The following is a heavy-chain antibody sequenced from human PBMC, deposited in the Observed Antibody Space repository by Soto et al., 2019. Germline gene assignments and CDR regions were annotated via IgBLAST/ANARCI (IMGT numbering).Heavy chain of an antibody. Sequence: LRLSCAASGFTFSSHWMHWVRQAPGKGLVWVSRINSDGSGTSYADSVKGRFTISRDNAKNTLYLQMNSLRAEDTALYYCVDPYFFDYWGQGTLVTVS. CDR1: GFTFSSHW. V-gene: IGHV3-74*01. CDR3: VDPYFFDY. D-gene: IGHD2-2*03. CDR2: INSDGSGT. J-gene: IGHJ4*02.